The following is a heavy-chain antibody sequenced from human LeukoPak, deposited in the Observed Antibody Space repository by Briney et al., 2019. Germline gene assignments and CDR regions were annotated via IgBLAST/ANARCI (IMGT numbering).Heavy chain of an antibody. V-gene: IGHV3-7*03. J-gene: IGHJ4*02. CDR2: IKLDGSEK. Sequence: GGSLRLSCAASGFTFNGYAMNWVRQAPGKGLEWVANIKLDGSEKNYVDSVKGRFTISRDNTKNSLYLQMNSLRVEDTAVFYCARDQYDTWSRRGNFDSWGQGTLVIVSS. D-gene: IGHD3-3*01. CDR1: GFTFNGYA. CDR3: ARDQYDTWSRRGNFDS.